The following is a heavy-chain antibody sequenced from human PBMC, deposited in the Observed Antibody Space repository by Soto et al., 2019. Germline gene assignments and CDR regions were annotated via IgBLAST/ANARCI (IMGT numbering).Heavy chain of an antibody. J-gene: IGHJ4*02. V-gene: IGHV1-69*13. Sequence: SVKVSCKASGGTFSSYAISWVRQAPGQGLEWMGGIIPIFGTANYAQKFQGRVTITADESTSTAYMELSSLRSEDTAVYYCAKTRRPGYGNFDYWGQGTLVTVSS. CDR1: GGTFSSYA. CDR3: AKTRRPGYGNFDY. CDR2: IIPIFGTA. D-gene: IGHD5-18*01.